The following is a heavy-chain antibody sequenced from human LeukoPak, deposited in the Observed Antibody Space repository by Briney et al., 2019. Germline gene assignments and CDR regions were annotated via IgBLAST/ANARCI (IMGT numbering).Heavy chain of an antibody. Sequence: ASVKVSCKASGYTFTGYYMHWVRQAPGQGLEWMGRINPNSGGTNYAQKFQGRVTMTRDTSISTAYMALSRLRSDDTAVYYCAREVGYCSSTSCYNSIYYYYGMDVWGQGTTVTVSS. D-gene: IGHD2-2*02. J-gene: IGHJ6*02. CDR2: INPNSGGT. CDR3: AREVGYCSSTSCYNSIYYYYGMDV. CDR1: GYTFTGYY. V-gene: IGHV1-2*06.